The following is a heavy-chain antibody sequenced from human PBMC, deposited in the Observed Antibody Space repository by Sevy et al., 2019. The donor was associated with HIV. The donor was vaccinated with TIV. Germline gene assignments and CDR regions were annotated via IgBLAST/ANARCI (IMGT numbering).Heavy chain of an antibody. D-gene: IGHD2-15*01. CDR2: VNARTGDT. CDR3: ARDFCSGGSCYSAFVY. J-gene: IGHJ4*02. V-gene: IGHV1-3*01. CDR1: GYTFTSYI. Sequence: ASVKVSCKASGYTFTSYIIYWVRQAPGQSLESMGWVNARTGDTKYSQKFQGRVSITRDTSASTAYMELNSLRSEDTAVYYCARDFCSGGSCYSAFVYWGQGTLVTVSS.